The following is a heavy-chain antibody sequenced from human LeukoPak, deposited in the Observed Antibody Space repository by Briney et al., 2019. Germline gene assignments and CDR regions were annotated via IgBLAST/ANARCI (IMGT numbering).Heavy chain of an antibody. D-gene: IGHD3-22*01. CDR1: GGSISSYY. CDR3: ARLSSGYYYADY. Sequence: PSETLSLTCTVSGGSISSYYWSWIRQPPGKGLEWIEYIYTSGSTNYNPSLKSRVTISVDTSKNQFSLKLSSVTAADTAVYYCARLSSGYYYADYWGQGTLVTVSS. CDR2: IYTSGST. V-gene: IGHV4-4*09. J-gene: IGHJ4*02.